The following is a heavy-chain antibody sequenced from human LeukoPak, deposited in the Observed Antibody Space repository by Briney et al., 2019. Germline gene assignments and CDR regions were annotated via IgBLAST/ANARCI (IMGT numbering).Heavy chain of an antibody. CDR3: AKQVTAPGPIDY. V-gene: IGHV3-23*01. CDR2: ISGSGGST. J-gene: IGHJ4*02. Sequence: GGSLRLSCAASGFTFTTYAMSWVRQAPGKGLEWVSAISGSGGSTYYADSVKGRFTISRDNSKNTLYLQMNSPTAEDTAVYYCAKQVTAPGPIDYWGQGTLVTVSP. CDR1: GFTFTTYA. D-gene: IGHD2-21*02.